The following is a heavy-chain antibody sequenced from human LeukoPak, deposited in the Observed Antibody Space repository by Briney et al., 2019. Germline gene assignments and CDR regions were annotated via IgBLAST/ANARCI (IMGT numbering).Heavy chain of an antibody. CDR3: AREHCSSTSCYEADWFNP. CDR1: GGSISSYY. CDR2: IYTSGST. V-gene: IGHV4-4*07. D-gene: IGHD2-2*01. J-gene: IGHJ5*02. Sequence: KPSETLSLTCTVSGGSISSYYWSWIRQPAGKGLEWIGRIYTSGSTNYNPSLKSRVTMSVDTSKNQFSLKLSSVTAADTAVYYCAREHCSSTSCYEADWFNPWGQGTLVTVSS.